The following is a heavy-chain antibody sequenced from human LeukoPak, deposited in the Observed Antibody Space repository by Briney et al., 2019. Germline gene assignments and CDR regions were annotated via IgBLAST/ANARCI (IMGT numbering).Heavy chain of an antibody. D-gene: IGHD1-26*01. CDR3: ARSPLGSRNAFDI. CDR1: GESFIDYY. CDR2: INHTGRT. J-gene: IGHJ3*02. Sequence: SEILSLTCAVYGESFIDYYWAWIRQPPGKGLEWIGEINHTGRTNYNPSLKSRVTISVDTSKNQFSLKLSSVTAADTAVYYCARSPLGSRNAFDIWGQGTMVTVSS. V-gene: IGHV4-34*01.